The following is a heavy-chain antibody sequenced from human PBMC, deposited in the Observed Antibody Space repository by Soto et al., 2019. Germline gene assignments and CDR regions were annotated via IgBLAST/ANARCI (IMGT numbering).Heavy chain of an antibody. CDR1: GDSVSSNSAA. D-gene: IGHD6-19*01. CDR2: TYYRSKWYN. CDR3: ARADSSGWYPYYYYGMDV. V-gene: IGHV6-1*01. J-gene: IGHJ6*02. Sequence: SQTLSLTCAISGDSVSSNSAAWNWIRQSPSRGLEWLGRTYYRSKWYNDYAVSVKSRITINPDTSKNQFSLQLNSVTPEDTAVYYCARADSSGWYPYYYYGMDVWGQGTTVTSP.